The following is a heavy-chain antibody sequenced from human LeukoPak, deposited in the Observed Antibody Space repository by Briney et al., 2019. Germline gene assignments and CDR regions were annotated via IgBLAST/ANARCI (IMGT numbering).Heavy chain of an antibody. D-gene: IGHD3-10*01. CDR2: IGTAGDT. CDR3: ARVGMVRGVTSYGMDV. CDR1: GFTFSSYD. V-gene: IGHV3-13*01. J-gene: IGHJ6*02. Sequence: PGGSLRLSCAASGFTFSSYDMHWVRHATGKGLEWVSAIGTAGDTYYPGSVKGRFTISRENAKNSLYLQMNSLGAGDTAVYYCARVGMVRGVTSYGMDVWGQGTTVTVSS.